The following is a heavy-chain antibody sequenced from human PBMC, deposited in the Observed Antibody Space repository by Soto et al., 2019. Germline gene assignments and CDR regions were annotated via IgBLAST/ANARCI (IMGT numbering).Heavy chain of an antibody. CDR2: INQDVSKK. Sequence: GGSLRLSCAASGFTFSTYWMDWVRQTPGKGLEWVANINQDVSKKNYVDSVKGRFTISRDNAKNSLYLQMSSLTAEDSALYYCSRSLKYWGQGNMVTVSA. CDR1: GFTFSTYW. J-gene: IGHJ4*02. CDR3: SRSLKY. V-gene: IGHV3-7*01.